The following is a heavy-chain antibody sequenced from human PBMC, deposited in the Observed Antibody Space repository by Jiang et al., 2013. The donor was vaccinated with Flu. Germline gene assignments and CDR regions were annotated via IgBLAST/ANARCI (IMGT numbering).Heavy chain of an antibody. Sequence: VQLVESGGGLVQPGGSLRLSCTASGFTFSSYPMSWVRQAPGKGLEWVSSISGSATRTFYADSVKGRFTISRDNSKNTLYLQMNSLRAEDTAVYYCARDGAQWLIKGTGVDSWGQGTLVTVSS. CDR2: ISGSATRT. CDR1: GFTFSSYP. J-gene: IGHJ4*02. D-gene: IGHD6-19*01. CDR3: ARDGAQWLIKGTGVDS. V-gene: IGHV3-23*04.